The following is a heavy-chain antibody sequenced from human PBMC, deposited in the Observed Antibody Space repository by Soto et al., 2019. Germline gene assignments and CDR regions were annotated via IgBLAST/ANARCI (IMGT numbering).Heavy chain of an antibody. D-gene: IGHD1-1*01. Sequence: SVKVSCKASGGTFTSYAISWVRQAPGQGLEWMGGIIPIFGTANYAQKFQGRVTITADESTSTAYMELSSLRSEDTAVYYCARVRHPGNGVFDPWGQGTLVTVSS. CDR2: IIPIFGTA. CDR3: ARVRHPGNGVFDP. V-gene: IGHV1-69*13. CDR1: GGTFTSYA. J-gene: IGHJ5*02.